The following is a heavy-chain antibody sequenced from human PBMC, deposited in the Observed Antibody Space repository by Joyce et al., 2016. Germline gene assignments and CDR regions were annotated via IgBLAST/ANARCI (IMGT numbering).Heavy chain of an antibody. D-gene: IGHD3-22*01. Sequence: GGSITSSSLYWGWISQPPGKGLDWIGTMYYSGSTYYNPSFKSRGTISVGTSRNQFSLKLSSVTAADTAVYYCARDQGRSYYYDSSGYYAGYFDYWGQGILVTVSS. CDR3: ARDQGRSYYYDSSGYYAGYFDY. J-gene: IGHJ4*02. V-gene: IGHV4-39*07. CDR2: MYYSGST. CDR1: GGSITSSSLY.